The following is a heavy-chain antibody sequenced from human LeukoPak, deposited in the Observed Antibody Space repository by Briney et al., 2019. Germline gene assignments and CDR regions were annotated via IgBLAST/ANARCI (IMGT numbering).Heavy chain of an antibody. V-gene: IGHV3-21*01. J-gene: IGHJ4*02. CDR1: GFTFGDYT. CDR2: ISSSSSYI. Sequence: GGSLRLSCAASGFTFGDYTMNWVRQAPGKGLEWASFISSSSSYIYYADSVKGRFTISRDNAKNSLYLQMNSLRAEDTAVYYCARGEYGSGSYHIDYWGQGTLVTVSS. CDR3: ARGEYGSGSYHIDY. D-gene: IGHD3-10*01.